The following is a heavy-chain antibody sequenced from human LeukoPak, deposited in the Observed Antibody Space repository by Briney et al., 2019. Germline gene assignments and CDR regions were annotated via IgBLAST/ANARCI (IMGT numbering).Heavy chain of an antibody. CDR3: ARRGYPVYYYYMDV. D-gene: IGHD5-12*01. J-gene: IGHJ6*03. CDR2: ISADNGKT. CDR1: GYTFTSYG. V-gene: IGHV1-18*01. Sequence: ASVKVSCKTSGYTFTSYGISWVRQAPGQGLEWMGWISADNGKTNYAQKLQGRVTMTTDTSTTTAYMELGSLRSDDTAVYYCARRGYPVYYYYMDVWGKGTTVTISS.